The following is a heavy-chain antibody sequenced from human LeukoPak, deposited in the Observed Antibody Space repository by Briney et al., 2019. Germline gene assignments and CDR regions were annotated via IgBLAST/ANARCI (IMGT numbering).Heavy chain of an antibody. CDR1: GDSVSSNSAA. J-gene: IGHJ2*01. V-gene: IGHV6-1*01. Sequence: SQTLSLTCAISGDSVSSNSAAWNWIRQSPSRGLEWLGRTYYRSKWYNDYAISVKSRITINPDTSENQFSLQLNSVTPEDTAVYYCARGPTFVWYFDLWGRGTLVTVSS. CDR2: TYYRSKWYN. CDR3: ARGPTFVWYFDL. D-gene: IGHD3-3*02.